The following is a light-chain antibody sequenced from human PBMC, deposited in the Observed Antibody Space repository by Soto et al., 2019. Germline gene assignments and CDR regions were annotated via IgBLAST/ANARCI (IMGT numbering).Light chain of an antibody. J-gene: IGLJ7*01. V-gene: IGLV2-14*01. Sequence: QSALSQPASVSGSPGQSITISCTGTSSDVGGFEYVSWYQHQPGKAPKLIIYDVTKRPSGVSNRFSGSKSGNTASLTISGIQAEDEGDYYCGSITRSTTLLFGGGTQLTVL. CDR2: DVT. CDR1: SSDVGGFEY. CDR3: GSITRSTTLL.